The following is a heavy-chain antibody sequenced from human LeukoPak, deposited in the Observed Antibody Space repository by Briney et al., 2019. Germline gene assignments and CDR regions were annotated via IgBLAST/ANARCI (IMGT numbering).Heavy chain of an antibody. CDR2: IKQDGSEK. CDR1: GFMFSTYW. Sequence: GGSLRLSCAASGFMFSTYWMSWVRQAPGKGLEWVANIKQDGSEKYYVDSVKGRFTISRDNAKNSLYLQMNSLRAEDTAVYYCARETATIPYYFDNWGQGTLVTVSS. J-gene: IGHJ4*02. V-gene: IGHV3-7*01. CDR3: ARETATIPYYFDN. D-gene: IGHD5-24*01.